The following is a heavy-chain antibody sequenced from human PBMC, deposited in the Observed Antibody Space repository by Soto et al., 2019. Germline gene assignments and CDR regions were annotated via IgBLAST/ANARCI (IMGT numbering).Heavy chain of an antibody. D-gene: IGHD3-3*01. J-gene: IGHJ5*02. V-gene: IGHV4-61*05. CDR2: IYYAGST. Sequence: SETLSLTCAVYGGSFSDYSHFWGWIRQPPGKGLEWIGYIYYAGSTTYNPSLKSRVTISVDTSKNQFSLKLSSVTAADTAVYYCARQTFHTIPPRAAWGQGTLVTVSS. CDR3: ARQTFHTIPPRAA. CDR1: GGSFSDYSHF.